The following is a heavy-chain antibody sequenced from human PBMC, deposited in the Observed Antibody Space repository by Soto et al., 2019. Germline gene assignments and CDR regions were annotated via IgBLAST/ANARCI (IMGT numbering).Heavy chain of an antibody. CDR3: ASPSHIVVVTAPNAFDI. D-gene: IGHD2-21*02. CDR1: GGTFSSYA. Sequence: QVQLVQSGAEVKKPGSSVKVSCKASGGTFSSYAISWVRQAPGQGLEWMGGIIPIFGTANYAQKFQGRVTITADESTSTAYMELSSLRSEDTAVYYCASPSHIVVVTAPNAFDIGGQGTMVTVSS. J-gene: IGHJ3*02. V-gene: IGHV1-69*12. CDR2: IIPIFGTA.